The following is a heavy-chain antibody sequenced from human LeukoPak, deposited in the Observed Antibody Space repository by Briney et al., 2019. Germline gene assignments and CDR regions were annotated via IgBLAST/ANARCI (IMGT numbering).Heavy chain of an antibody. J-gene: IGHJ3*02. Sequence: PSQTLSLTCTVSGGSISSGDYYWSWIRQPPGKGLEWIGYIYYSGSTYYNPSPKSRVTISVDTSKNQFSLKLSSVTAADTAVYYCAREFWGYCSSTSCHDAFDIWGQGTMVTVSS. D-gene: IGHD2-2*01. CDR3: AREFWGYCSSTSCHDAFDI. CDR1: GGSISSGDYY. V-gene: IGHV4-30-4*01. CDR2: IYYSGST.